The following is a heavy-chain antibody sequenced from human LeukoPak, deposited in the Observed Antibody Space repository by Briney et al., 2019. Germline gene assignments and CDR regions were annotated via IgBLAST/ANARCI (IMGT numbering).Heavy chain of an antibody. D-gene: IGHD2-21*02. V-gene: IGHV4-38-2*02. CDR3: ASSGYMVTTYYYYYYMDV. Sequence: SETLSRTSTVSGYSISSGYYWGWIRQPPGKGLEWIGSIYHSVSTYYNPSLKSRVTISVDTSKNQFSLKLSSVTAADTAVYYCASSGYMVTTYYYYYYMDVWGKGTTVTVSS. CDR1: GYSISSGYY. J-gene: IGHJ6*03. CDR2: IYHSVST.